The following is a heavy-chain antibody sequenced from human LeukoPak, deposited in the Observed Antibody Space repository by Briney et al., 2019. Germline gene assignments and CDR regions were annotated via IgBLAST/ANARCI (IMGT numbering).Heavy chain of an antibody. Sequence: GGSLRLSCAASGFTFSSYAMHWVRQAPGKGLEWVAVISYDGSNKYYADSVKGRFTISRDNSKNTLYLQMNSLRAEDTAVYYCARLVAAKANDAFDIWGQGTMVTVSS. CDR2: ISYDGSNK. CDR3: ARLVAAKANDAFDI. V-gene: IGHV3-30*04. D-gene: IGHD2-15*01. J-gene: IGHJ3*02. CDR1: GFTFSSYA.